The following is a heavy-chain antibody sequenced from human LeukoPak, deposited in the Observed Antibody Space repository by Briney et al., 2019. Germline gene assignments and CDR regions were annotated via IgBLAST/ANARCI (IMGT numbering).Heavy chain of an antibody. CDR3: ARLSAYYYGSFFYYYMDV. Sequence: GGSLRLSCAASGFTFRSYGMHWVRQSPGKGPEWVANIKQDESETYTVDSVKGRFTISRDNAKNSVYLHMNSLRAEDTALYYCARLSAYYYGSFFYYYMDVWGKGTTVTVSS. CDR1: GFTFRSYG. CDR2: IKQDESET. V-gene: IGHV3-7*01. J-gene: IGHJ6*03. D-gene: IGHD3-10*01.